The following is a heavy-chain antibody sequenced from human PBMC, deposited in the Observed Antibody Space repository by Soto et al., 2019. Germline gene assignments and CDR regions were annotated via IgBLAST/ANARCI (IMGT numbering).Heavy chain of an antibody. D-gene: IGHD1-1*01. CDR2: INAYNGDT. CDR3: ARMGYVPYYYYGMDV. V-gene: IGHV1-18*01. J-gene: IGHJ6*02. Sequence: QVQLVQSGAEVKKPGASVKVSCKASGYTFTSYGFSWVRQAPGQGLEWMGWINAYNGDTNYAQNLQGRVTMTTDTSTHTAYMELRSLRSDDTAVYYCARMGYVPYYYYGMDVWGQGTTVTVSS. CDR1: GYTFTSYG.